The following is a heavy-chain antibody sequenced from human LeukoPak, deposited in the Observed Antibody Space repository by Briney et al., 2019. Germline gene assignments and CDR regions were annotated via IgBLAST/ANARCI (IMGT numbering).Heavy chain of an antibody. V-gene: IGHV3-21*01. D-gene: IGHD6-19*01. CDR3: ARVAVAGPTGWFDP. CDR1: GFTFSSYW. CDR2: ISSTSAYI. J-gene: IGHJ5*02. Sequence: SGGSLRLSCAASGFTFSSYWMHWVRQAPGKGLEWVSSISSTSAYIHYADSVKGRFTISRDNTDNVVYLQMNSLRVEDTAVYYCARVAVAGPTGWFDPWGQGTLVTVSS.